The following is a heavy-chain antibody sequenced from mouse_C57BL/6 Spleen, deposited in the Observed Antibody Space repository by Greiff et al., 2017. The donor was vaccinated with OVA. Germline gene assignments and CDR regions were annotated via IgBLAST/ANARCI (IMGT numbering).Heavy chain of an antibody. CDR2: IDPEDGET. V-gene: IGHV14-2*01. CDR3: AKFYDYDRDYAMDY. J-gene: IGHJ4*01. CDR1: GFTIKDYY. D-gene: IGHD2-4*01. Sequence: EVQLQQSGAELVKPGASVTLSCTASGFTIKDYYMHWVKQRTEQGLEWIGRIDPEDGETKYAPKFQGKATIPADTSSNTAYLQLSSLTSEDTAVYDCAKFYDYDRDYAMDYWGKGTSVTVSS.